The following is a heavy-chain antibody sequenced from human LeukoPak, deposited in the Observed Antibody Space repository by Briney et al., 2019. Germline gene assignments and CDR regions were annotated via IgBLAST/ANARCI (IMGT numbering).Heavy chain of an antibody. CDR1: GDSISTYY. V-gene: IGHV4-4*07. Sequence: SETLSLTCTVSGDSISTYYRSWIRQPAGKGLEWIGRIYTSGSTNYNPSLKSRVTMSVDTSKNHFSLKLSSVTAADTAVYYCARSITIFGVVNDAFDVWGQGTMVTVSS. CDR2: IYTSGST. CDR3: ARSITIFGVVNDAFDV. D-gene: IGHD3-3*01. J-gene: IGHJ3*01.